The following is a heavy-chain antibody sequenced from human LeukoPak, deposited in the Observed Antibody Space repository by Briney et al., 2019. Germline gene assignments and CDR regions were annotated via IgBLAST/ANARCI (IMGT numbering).Heavy chain of an antibody. CDR2: INHSGST. D-gene: IGHD3-10*01. V-gene: IGHV4-34*01. CDR1: GGSFSGYY. J-gene: IGHJ6*03. CDR3: ARGRMVRGYYYYYYMDV. Sequence: SETLSLTCAVYGGSFSGYYWSWIRQPPGKGLEWIGEINHSGSTNYNPSLKSRVTISVDTSKNQFSLKLRSVTAAHTAVYYCARGRMVRGYYYYYYMDVWGKGTTVTVSS.